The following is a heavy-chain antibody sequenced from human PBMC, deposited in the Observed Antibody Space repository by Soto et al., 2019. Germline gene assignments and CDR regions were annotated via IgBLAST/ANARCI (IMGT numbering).Heavy chain of an antibody. Sequence: GGFLRLSCAALGFTFVSFAISWVRQAPGKGLEWVSAISGSGGSTYYADSVKGRFTISRDNSKNTLYLQMNSLRAEDTAVYYCAKIRSTKDGIFGVVIIEGGDFDYWGQGTLVTVSS. D-gene: IGHD3-3*01. CDR1: GFTFVSFA. J-gene: IGHJ4*02. V-gene: IGHV3-23*01. CDR3: AKIRSTKDGIFGVVIIEGGDFDY. CDR2: ISGSGGST.